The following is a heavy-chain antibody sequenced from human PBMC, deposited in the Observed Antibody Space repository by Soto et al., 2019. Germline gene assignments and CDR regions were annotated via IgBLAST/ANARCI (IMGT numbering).Heavy chain of an antibody. Sequence: QVQLQESGPGLVKPSQTLSLTCTVSGGSISSGVYYWSWIRQHPGKGLEWIGYISSSGSTYYNPSIKSRVTISVDTSKNQFSLKLSSVTVADTDVYFCAREPQQLVYKYFDYWGQGTLVPVSS. CDR2: ISSSGST. CDR1: GGSISSGVYY. V-gene: IGHV4-31*03. J-gene: IGHJ4*02. D-gene: IGHD6-13*01. CDR3: AREPQQLVYKYFDY.